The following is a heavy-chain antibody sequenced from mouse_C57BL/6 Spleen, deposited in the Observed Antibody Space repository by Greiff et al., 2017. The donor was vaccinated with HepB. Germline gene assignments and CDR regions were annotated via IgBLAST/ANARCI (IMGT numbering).Heavy chain of an antibody. CDR1: GYSITSGYG. CDR3: ARTARIKY. D-gene: IGHD1-2*01. CDR2: ISYSGST. V-gene: IGHV3-2*02. Sequence: EVKLQEPGPGLVKPSQSLSLTCTVTGYSITSGYGWNWIRQFPGNKLEWMGYISYSGSTNYNPSLKSRFSINRDTSKNQFFLQLNSVTTEDTATYDCARTARIKYWGQGTTLTVSS. J-gene: IGHJ2*01.